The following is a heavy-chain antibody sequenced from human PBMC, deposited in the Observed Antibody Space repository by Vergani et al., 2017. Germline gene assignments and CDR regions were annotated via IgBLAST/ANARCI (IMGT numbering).Heavy chain of an antibody. D-gene: IGHD6-19*01. V-gene: IGHV3-9*03. J-gene: IGHJ4*02. CDR3: AKDALPEAGHFDS. CDR2: ISWNSGNI. CDR1: GFKFDDYA. Sequence: EVQLVESGGGLVQPGRSLRLSCTASGFKFDDYAMHWVRQAPGKGLEWVSGISWNSGNIGYADSVKGRFTISRDNAKNSLYLQMNSLRVEDMAFYYCAKDALPEAGHFDSWGQGTLVTVSS.